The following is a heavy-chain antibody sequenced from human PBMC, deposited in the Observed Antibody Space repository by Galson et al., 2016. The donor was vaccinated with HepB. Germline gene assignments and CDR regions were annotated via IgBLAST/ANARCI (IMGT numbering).Heavy chain of an antibody. D-gene: IGHD6-6*01. CDR3: IRASSSSGYWYFDP. CDR1: GFMFSDHY. Sequence: SLRLSCAASGFMFSDHYMDWVRQAPGKGLEWVARTRNKARSYTTEYAASVKGRFTISRGDSQNSVYLQMNSLNTEDTALYYCIRASSSSGYWYFDPWGRGTLVAVSS. CDR2: TRNKARSYTT. J-gene: IGHJ2*01. V-gene: IGHV3-72*01.